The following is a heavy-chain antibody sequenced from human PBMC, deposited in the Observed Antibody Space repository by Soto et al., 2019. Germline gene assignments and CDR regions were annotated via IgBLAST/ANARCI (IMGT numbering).Heavy chain of an antibody. Sequence: QVQLVESGGGVVQPGRSLRLSCAASGFTFSTYTMYWVRQAPGKGLEWVATISNNGINTHYADSVKGRFTISRDNSKNTRYVQMNSLRAEDTAVYYCAREWSISVAAPGYWGQGTLVTVSS. CDR2: ISNNGINT. CDR3: AREWSISVAAPGY. V-gene: IGHV3-30-3*01. J-gene: IGHJ4*02. CDR1: GFTFSTYT. D-gene: IGHD6-19*01.